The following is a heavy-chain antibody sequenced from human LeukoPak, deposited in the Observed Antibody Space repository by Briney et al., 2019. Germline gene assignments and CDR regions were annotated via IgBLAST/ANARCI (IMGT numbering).Heavy chain of an antibody. J-gene: IGHJ4*02. CDR1: GYSFPSYW. V-gene: IGHV5-51*01. D-gene: IGHD6-13*01. Sequence: GESLKISCQGSGYSFPSYWIGWVRQMPGKGLEWMGVIYPGDSDTRYSPSFQGQVTISADESISTAYLQRNNLKASDSAMYYCARIIAPAGTHTDYWGQGTLVTVSS. CDR3: ARIIAPAGTHTDY. CDR2: IYPGDSDT.